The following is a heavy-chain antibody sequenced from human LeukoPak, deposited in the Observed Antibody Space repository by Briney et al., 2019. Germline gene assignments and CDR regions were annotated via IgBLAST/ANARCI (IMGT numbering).Heavy chain of an antibody. J-gene: IGHJ3*02. CDR3: ARTGGSSSWYLLRDAFDI. V-gene: IGHV4-34*01. Sequence: KPSETLSLTCAVYGGSFSGYYWSWIRQPPGKGLEWIGEINHSGSTNYNPSLKSRVTTSVDTSKNQFSLKLSSVTAADTAVYYCARTGGSSSWYLLRDAFDIWGQGTMVTVSS. CDR2: INHSGST. CDR1: GGSFSGYY. D-gene: IGHD6-13*01.